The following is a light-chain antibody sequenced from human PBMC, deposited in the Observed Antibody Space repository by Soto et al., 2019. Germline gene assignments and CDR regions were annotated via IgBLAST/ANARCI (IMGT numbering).Light chain of an antibody. CDR1: RSVSSK. Sequence: EIVMTQSPATLSVSPGERATLSCRASRSVSSKLAWYQQKPGQAPWLLIYGASTRATGIPARFSGSGSGTEVTLTISSLQSEDFAVYYCQQYSDSPTFGQGTKVEIK. CDR3: QQYSDSPT. J-gene: IGKJ1*01. CDR2: GAS. V-gene: IGKV3D-15*01.